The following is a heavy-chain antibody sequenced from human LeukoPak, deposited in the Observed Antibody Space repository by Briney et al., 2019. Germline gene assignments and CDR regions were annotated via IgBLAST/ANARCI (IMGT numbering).Heavy chain of an antibody. CDR1: GGTFSSYA. D-gene: IGHD3-3*01. CDR2: IIPIFGTA. Sequence: GSSVKVSCKASGGTFSSYAISWVRQAPGQGLEWMGGIIPIFGTANYAQKFQGRVTITADESTSTAYMELSSLRSEDTAVYYCARPYSGRFLAWDYAFDIWGQGTMVTVSS. J-gene: IGHJ3*02. V-gene: IGHV1-69*01. CDR3: ARPYSGRFLAWDYAFDI.